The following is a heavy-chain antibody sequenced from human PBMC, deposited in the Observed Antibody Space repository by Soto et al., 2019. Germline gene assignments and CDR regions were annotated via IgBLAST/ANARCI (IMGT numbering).Heavy chain of an antibody. Sequence: QIHLVQSGAEVKKPGASVKVSCKGSGYGFTTYGITWVRQAPGQGLEWMAWISAHNGNTNYAQKLQGRVTVTRDTFTSSDYMELSSLRYDDSAVYYSARGRYGDYWGQGALVTVSS. CDR2: ISAHNGNT. CDR3: ARGRYGDY. D-gene: IGHD1-1*01. J-gene: IGHJ4*02. V-gene: IGHV1-18*01. CDR1: GYGFTTYG.